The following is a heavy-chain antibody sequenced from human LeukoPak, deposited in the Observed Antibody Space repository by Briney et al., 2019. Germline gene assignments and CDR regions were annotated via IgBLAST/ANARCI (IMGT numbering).Heavy chain of an antibody. Sequence: GSLRLSCAASGFTFSSYAMSWVRQAPGKGLEWVSAISGSGGSTYYADSVKGRFTISRDNSKNTLYLQMNSLRAEDTAVYYCAKAPSYYDSSGYFDYWGQGTLVTVSS. J-gene: IGHJ4*02. CDR1: GFTFSSYA. CDR2: ISGSGGST. D-gene: IGHD3-22*01. CDR3: AKAPSYYDSSGYFDY. V-gene: IGHV3-23*01.